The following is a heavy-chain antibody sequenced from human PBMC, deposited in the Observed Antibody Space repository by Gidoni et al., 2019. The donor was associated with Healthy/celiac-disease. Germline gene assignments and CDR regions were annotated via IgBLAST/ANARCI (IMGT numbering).Heavy chain of an antibody. V-gene: IGHV3-30-3*01. CDR3: ASYGSYPHYFDY. J-gene: IGHJ4*02. D-gene: IGHD1-26*01. Sequence: QVQMVEAGGGVVQTGRSLRLSCAASGFNFSSYAMHWVRHAPGKGREWVAVISYDGSNKYYADSVKGRFTISRDNSKNTLYLQMNSLRAEDTAVYYCASYGSYPHYFDYWGQGTLVTVSS. CDR1: GFNFSSYA. CDR2: ISYDGSNK.